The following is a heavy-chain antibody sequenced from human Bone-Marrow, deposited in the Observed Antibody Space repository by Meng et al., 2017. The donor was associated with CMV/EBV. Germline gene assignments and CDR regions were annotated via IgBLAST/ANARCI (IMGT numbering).Heavy chain of an antibody. D-gene: IGHD3-3*01. CDR1: GGSINSYY. Sequence: SETLSLTCTVSGGSINSYYWSWIRQPPGKGLEWIGYIYYSGSTDYNPSLKSRVTISADTSKNQFSLKLSSVTAADTAVYYCARSKGSLEWLSRYYYYGMDVWGQGTTVTVSS. J-gene: IGHJ6*02. V-gene: IGHV4-59*08. CDR2: IYYSGST. CDR3: ARSKGSLEWLSRYYYYGMDV.